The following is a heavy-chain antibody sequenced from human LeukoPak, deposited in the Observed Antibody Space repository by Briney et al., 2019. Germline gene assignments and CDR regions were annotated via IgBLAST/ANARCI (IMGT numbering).Heavy chain of an antibody. J-gene: IGHJ4*02. CDR3: ARGNYDSSGYLDY. CDR2: ISGSGGRT. Sequence: GGSLRLSCAASGFTFSSYAMSWVRQAPGKGLESVSTISGSGGRTYYADSVKGRFTISRDNSKNTLYLQMNSLRAEDTAVYYCARGNYDSSGYLDYWGQGTLVTVSS. V-gene: IGHV3-23*01. CDR1: GFTFSSYA. D-gene: IGHD3-22*01.